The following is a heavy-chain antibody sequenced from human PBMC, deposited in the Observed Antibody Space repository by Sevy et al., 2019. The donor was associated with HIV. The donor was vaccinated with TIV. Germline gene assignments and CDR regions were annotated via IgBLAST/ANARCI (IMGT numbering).Heavy chain of an antibody. D-gene: IGHD3-3*01. Sequence: GGSLRLSCAASGFTFSSYAMSWVRQAPGKGLEWVSAISGSGGSTYYADSVKGQFTISRDNSKNTLYLQMNSLRAEDTAVYYCAKDSRTTGITIFGVVNWGFDYWGQGTLVTVSS. CDR3: AKDSRTTGITIFGVVNWGFDY. J-gene: IGHJ4*02. CDR1: GFTFSSYA. CDR2: ISGSGGST. V-gene: IGHV3-23*01.